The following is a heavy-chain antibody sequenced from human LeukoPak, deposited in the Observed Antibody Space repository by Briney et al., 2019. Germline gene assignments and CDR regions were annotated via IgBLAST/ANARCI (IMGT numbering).Heavy chain of an antibody. D-gene: IGHD3-22*01. J-gene: IGHJ4*02. CDR3: ARSSGYPLYFDY. V-gene: IGHV3-48*04. CDR2: ISSSSGTI. Sequence: GGSLRLSCAASGFTFSSYSMNWVRQAPGKGLEWVSYISSSSGTIYYADSVKGRFTISRDNAKNSLYLQMNSLRAEDTAVYYCARSSGYPLYFDYWGQGTLVTVSS. CDR1: GFTFSSYS.